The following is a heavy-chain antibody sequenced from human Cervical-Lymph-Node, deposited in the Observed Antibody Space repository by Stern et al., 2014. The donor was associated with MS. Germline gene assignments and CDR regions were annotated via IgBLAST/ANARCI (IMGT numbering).Heavy chain of an antibody. J-gene: IGHJ6*02. D-gene: IGHD4-11*01. CDR2: IYPGDSDT. Sequence: EVQLVQSGAEVKKPGESLKISCKGSGYSFTSHWIGWVRQMPGKGLEWMGMIYPGDSDTRYSPSFKGQVPISADKSISTAYLQWSSLKASDTAIYYCARHQTDYKGRDYYYYGMDVWGQGTTVTVSS. V-gene: IGHV5-51*01. CDR3: ARHQTDYKGRDYYYYGMDV. CDR1: GYSFTSHW.